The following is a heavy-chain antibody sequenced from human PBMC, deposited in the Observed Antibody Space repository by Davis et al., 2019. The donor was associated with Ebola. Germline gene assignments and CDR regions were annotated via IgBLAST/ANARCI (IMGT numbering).Heavy chain of an antibody. CDR2: ISYDGSEK. V-gene: IGHV3-30*18. D-gene: IGHD3-22*01. Sequence: GESLKISCAVSGFTFDNFGMYWVRQAPGKGLQWVAVISYDGSEKYYVDSVKGRFTISRDNSNNALYLQMNSLRADDTAVYYCAKGLIRGRVSGRGFSYGVTGYSPRQHNYGMDVWGQGTTVTVSS. CDR3: AKGLIRGRVSGRGFSYGVTGYSPRQHNYGMDV. J-gene: IGHJ6*02. CDR1: GFTFDNFG.